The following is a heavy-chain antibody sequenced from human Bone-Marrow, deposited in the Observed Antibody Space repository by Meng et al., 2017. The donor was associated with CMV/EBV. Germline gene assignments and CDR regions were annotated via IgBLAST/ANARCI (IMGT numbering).Heavy chain of an antibody. D-gene: IGHD6-6*01. CDR3: ARGSTRRYSSSHWCDP. J-gene: IGHJ5*02. CDR2: INPNSGGT. CDR1: GYTFTGYY. V-gene: IGHV1-2*02. Sequence: ASVKVSCTASGYTFTGYYMHWVRQAPGQGLEWMGWINPNSGGTNYAQKFQGRVTMTRDTSISTAYMELSRLRSDDTAVYYCARGSTRRYSSSHWCDPWGQGTLVTVSS.